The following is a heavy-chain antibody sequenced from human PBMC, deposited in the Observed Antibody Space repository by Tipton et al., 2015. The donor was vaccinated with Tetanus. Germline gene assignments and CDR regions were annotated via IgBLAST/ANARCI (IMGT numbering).Heavy chain of an antibody. CDR2: ISHNGAA. CDR3: ARQQPGIYYYVVDH. J-gene: IGHJ4*02. V-gene: IGHV4-30-4*01. CDR1: GEALGSGDHY. Sequence: GEALGSGDHYWTWIRQSPGKGLEWIGYISHNGAAYYNPSLKSRVVISVDTSKNQFSLRLNSVTAADTAVFYCARQQPGIYYYVVDHWSQGTLVTV. D-gene: IGHD3-22*01.